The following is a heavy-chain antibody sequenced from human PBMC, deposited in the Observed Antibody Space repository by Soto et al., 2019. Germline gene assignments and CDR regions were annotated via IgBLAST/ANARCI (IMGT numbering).Heavy chain of an antibody. D-gene: IGHD6-19*01. CDR2: IGGYKGNT. J-gene: IGHJ5*02. CDR1: GYTFTNYG. V-gene: IGHV1-18*01. CDR3: ARGSDSSGWYDNWFDP. Sequence: ASVKVSCKASGYTFTNYGVSWVRQAPGQGLEWMGWIGGYKGNTNYARKLQGRVTLTTDTSTSTAYMELRSLRSDDTAVYYCARGSDSSGWYDNWFDPWGQGTLVTVSS.